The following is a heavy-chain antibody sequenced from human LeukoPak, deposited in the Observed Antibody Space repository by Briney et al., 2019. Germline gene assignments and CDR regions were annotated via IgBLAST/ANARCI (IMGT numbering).Heavy chain of an antibody. V-gene: IGHV1-18*01. D-gene: IGHD3-16*01. CDR3: ARPRSLMTRDAFDI. CDR2: ISGYNGNT. J-gene: IGHJ3*02. CDR1: GYTFTNYD. Sequence: ASVKVSCKASGYTFTNYDITWVRQAPGQGLEWMGWISGYNGNTNYAQKLQGRVTMTTDTSTSTVYLELRSLRSDVTAVYYCARPRSLMTRDAFDIWGQGTMLTVSS.